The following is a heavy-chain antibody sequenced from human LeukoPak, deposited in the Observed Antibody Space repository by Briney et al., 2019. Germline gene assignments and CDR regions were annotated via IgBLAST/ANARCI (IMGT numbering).Heavy chain of an antibody. CDR3: ATYNSRTSFDY. Sequence: GGSLRLSCSASGLTFNKYWMMWVRQAPGKGLEWVASIKEDGTEKHYVDSVKGRFTISRDNPKNSVFLQMNSLRADDTAVYYCATYNSRTSFDYWGRGTLVTVSS. CDR1: GLTFNKYW. CDR2: IKEDGTEK. J-gene: IGHJ4*02. V-gene: IGHV3-7*01. D-gene: IGHD1-14*01.